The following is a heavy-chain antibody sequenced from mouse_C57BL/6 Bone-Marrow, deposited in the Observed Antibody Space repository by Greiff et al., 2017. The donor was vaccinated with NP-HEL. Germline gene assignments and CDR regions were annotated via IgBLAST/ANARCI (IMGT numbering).Heavy chain of an antibody. CDR3: AREGDGYFY. J-gene: IGHJ2*01. CDR1: GYSITSGYY. CDR2: ISYDGSN. D-gene: IGHD2-3*01. Sequence: VQLQQSGPGLVKPSQSLSLTCSVTGYSITSGYYWNWIRQFPGNKLEWMGYISYDGSNNYNPSLKNRISITRDTSKNQFFLKLNSVTTEDTATYYCAREGDGYFYWGQGTTLTVSS. V-gene: IGHV3-6*01.